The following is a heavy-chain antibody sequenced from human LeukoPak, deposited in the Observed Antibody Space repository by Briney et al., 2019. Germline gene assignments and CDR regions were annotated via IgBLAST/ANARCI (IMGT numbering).Heavy chain of an antibody. J-gene: IGHJ3*02. CDR3: ATDQSGGYFNDAFDI. Sequence: SVKVSCKASGFTFTGSAMQWVRQARGQRLEWIGWIVVGRGNTDYAQKFQERVTITRDMSTSTVYMEVSSLRSEDTAVYYCATDQSGGYFNDAFDIWGQGTMVTVSS. D-gene: IGHD2-15*01. CDR1: GFTFTGSA. CDR2: IVVGRGNT. V-gene: IGHV1-58*02.